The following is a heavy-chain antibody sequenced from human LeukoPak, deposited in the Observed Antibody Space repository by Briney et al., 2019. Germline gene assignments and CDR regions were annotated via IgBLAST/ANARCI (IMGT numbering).Heavy chain of an antibody. Sequence: GGSLRLSCAASGFTFSSYDMNWVRQAPGKGLEWVSAISGRGGSTYYADSVKGRFTISRDNSKNTQYLQMNSLRAEDTAVYYCAKKGALYGSGSTPSYYFDYWGQGTLVTVSS. J-gene: IGHJ4*02. V-gene: IGHV3-23*01. D-gene: IGHD3-10*01. CDR3: AKKGALYGSGSTPSYYFDY. CDR2: ISGRGGST. CDR1: GFTFSSYD.